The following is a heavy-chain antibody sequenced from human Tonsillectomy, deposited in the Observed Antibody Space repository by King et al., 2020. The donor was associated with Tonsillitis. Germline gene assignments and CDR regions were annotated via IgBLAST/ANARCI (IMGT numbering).Heavy chain of an antibody. CDR1: GFSFDDYG. D-gene: IGHD3-22*01. J-gene: IGHJ4*02. V-gene: IGHV3-20*04. Sequence: VQLVESGGGVVRPGGSLRLSCAASGFSFDDYGMNWVRQAPGKGLEWDSGINWNGGSTGYADSVKGRFTTSRDNAKNSVYLQMSSLRAEDTAFYYCAREGLFTMISSAFDYWGQGTLVTVSS. CDR3: AREGLFTMISSAFDY. CDR2: INWNGGST.